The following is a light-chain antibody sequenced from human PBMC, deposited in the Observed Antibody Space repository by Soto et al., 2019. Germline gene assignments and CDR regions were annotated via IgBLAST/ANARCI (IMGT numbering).Light chain of an antibody. CDR3: SSYKFSTTLRV. V-gene: IGLV2-14*01. CDR1: TNEIGSYNY. CDR2: EVT. J-gene: IGLJ3*02. Sequence: QSALTQPASVSGFPGQSITLSCAGTTNEIGSYNYVSWFQQHPGEAPKLFIFEVTHRPSGISTRFSGSKSGNTASLTISDLQAEDEALYYCSSYKFSTTLRVFGGGTQLTVL.